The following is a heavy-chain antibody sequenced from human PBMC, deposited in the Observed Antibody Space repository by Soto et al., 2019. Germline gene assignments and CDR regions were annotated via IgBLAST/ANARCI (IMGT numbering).Heavy chain of an antibody. Sequence: GSLRLSCEASGFTFNTYSMHWVRQPPGKGLEWLAAIWYDGTQKYYADSVKGRFIISRDNSKKTLYLEMNSLRAEDTAVYYCARAGGTTVTGLWHFDSWGQGTLVTRLL. CDR3: ARAGGTTVTGLWHFDS. CDR2: IWYDGTQK. D-gene: IGHD4-17*01. CDR1: GFTFNTYS. J-gene: IGHJ4*02. V-gene: IGHV3-33*01.